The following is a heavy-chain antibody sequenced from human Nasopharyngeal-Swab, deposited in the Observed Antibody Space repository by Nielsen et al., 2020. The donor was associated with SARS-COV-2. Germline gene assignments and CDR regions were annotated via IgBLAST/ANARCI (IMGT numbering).Heavy chain of an antibody. CDR3: AKQNSGYDYEDRYYYYYMDV. CDR1: GGSITTYY. J-gene: IGHJ6*03. V-gene: IGHV4-59*01. Sequence: SETLSLTCTVSGGSITTYYWSWIRQPPGKGLEWFGYIYYSGSTKYNPSLKSRVTISVDTSKNQFSLKLNSVTAADTAVYYCAKQNSGYDYEDRYYYYYMDVWGKGTTVTVSS. D-gene: IGHD5-12*01. CDR2: IYYSGST.